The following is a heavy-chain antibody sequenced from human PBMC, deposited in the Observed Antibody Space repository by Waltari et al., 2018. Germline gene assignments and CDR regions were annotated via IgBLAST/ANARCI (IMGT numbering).Heavy chain of an antibody. CDR3: AKDAFGNTYLDF. V-gene: IGHV3-30*02. CDR2: ICVDGSDK. D-gene: IGHD2-2*02. CDR1: GFTFSNFG. Sequence: QVNLVESGGGVVQPGGSLRLSCTTSGFTFSNFGMHWVRQAPGKGLGGVALICVDGSDKFYADSVGGRFTISRDNSARTLYLDMDSLRLDDTAMYYCAKDAFGNTYLDFWGQGTLVTVSS. J-gene: IGHJ4*02.